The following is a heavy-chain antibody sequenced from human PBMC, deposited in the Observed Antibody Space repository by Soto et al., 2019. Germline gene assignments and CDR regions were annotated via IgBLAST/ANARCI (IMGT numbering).Heavy chain of an antibody. CDR3: ARDDSSYVMGYYYYGMDV. Sequence: QVQLVQSGAEVKKPGSSVKVSCKASGGTFSSYAISWVRQAPGQGLEWMGGIIPIFGTANYAQKFQGRVTITADESTSTASMELSSLRSEDTAVYYCARDDSSYVMGYYYYGMDVWCQGTTVPVSS. J-gene: IGHJ6*02. V-gene: IGHV1-69*12. D-gene: IGHD4-4*01. CDR1: GGTFSSYA. CDR2: IIPIFGTA.